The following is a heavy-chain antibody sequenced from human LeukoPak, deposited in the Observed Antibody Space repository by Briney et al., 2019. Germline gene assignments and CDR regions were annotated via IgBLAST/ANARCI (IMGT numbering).Heavy chain of an antibody. CDR3: ARAIYDSSGYSNYFDY. D-gene: IGHD3-22*01. Sequence: SGTLSLTCAVSGGSISSSNWWSWVRQPPGKGLEWIGEIYHSGSTNYNPSLKSRVTISVDKSKNQFSLKLSSVTAADTAVYYCARAIYDSSGYSNYFDYWGQGTLVTVSS. J-gene: IGHJ4*02. V-gene: IGHV4-4*02. CDR2: IYHSGST. CDR1: GGSISSSNW.